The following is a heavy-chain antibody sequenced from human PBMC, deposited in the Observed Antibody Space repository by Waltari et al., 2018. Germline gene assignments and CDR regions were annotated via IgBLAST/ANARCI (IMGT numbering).Heavy chain of an antibody. CDR2: IHISGST. D-gene: IGHD4-17*01. CDR1: GRSLTTRSYH. V-gene: IGHV4-39*07. CDR3: ARQPPTTVPTPRSPFDT. J-gene: IGHJ3*02. Sequence: QPQLQESGPGLEKPSATLSPTCTVSGRSLTTRSYHWAWLRQTPGKGLEWIGSIHISGSTYYNPSLRSRVTMSVDTSNNQFSLKLTSVTAADTAVYYCARQPPTTVPTPRSPFDTWGQGTMVSVSS.